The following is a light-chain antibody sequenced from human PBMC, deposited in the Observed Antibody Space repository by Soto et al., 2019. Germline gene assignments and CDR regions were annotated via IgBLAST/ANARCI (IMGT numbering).Light chain of an antibody. CDR1: QSVSSY. J-gene: IGKJ3*01. V-gene: IGKV3-11*01. CDR3: QHRSTWPPD. Sequence: EIVLTQSPATLSLSPGEGATLSCRASQSVSSYLAWFQHKPGQAPRLIIYDASNRATGIPARFSGSGSGTDFTLTISRLEPEDFAVYYCQHRSTWPPDFGPGTKVDIK. CDR2: DAS.